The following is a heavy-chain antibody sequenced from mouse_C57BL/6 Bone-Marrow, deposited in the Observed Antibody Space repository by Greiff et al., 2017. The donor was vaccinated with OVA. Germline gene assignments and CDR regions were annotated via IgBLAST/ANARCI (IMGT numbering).Heavy chain of an antibody. D-gene: IGHD2-14*01. CDR1: GFNIKDDY. V-gene: IGHV14-4*01. J-gene: IGHJ2*01. CDR2: IDPENGDT. Sequence: EVQLQQSGAELVRPGASVKLSCTASGFNIKDDYMHWVKQRPEQGLEWIGWIDPENGDTEYASKFQGKATITADTSSNTAYLQLSSLTSEDTAVYYCTTGTLRYVDYWGQGTTLTVSS. CDR3: TTGTLRYVDY.